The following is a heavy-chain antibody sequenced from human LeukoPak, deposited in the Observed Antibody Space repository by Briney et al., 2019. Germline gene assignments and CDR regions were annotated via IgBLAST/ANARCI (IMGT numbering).Heavy chain of an antibody. CDR1: GGSISSCY. V-gene: IGHV4-59*01. CDR2: IYYSGST. J-gene: IGHJ3*02. CDR3: ARAPLNYYDSSGYPPEAFDI. Sequence: PSETLSLTCTVSGGSISSCYWSWIRQPSGKGLEWIGYIYYSGSTNYNPSLKSRVTISVDTSKNQFSLKLSSVTAADTAVYYCARAPLNYYDSSGYPPEAFDIWGQGTMVTVSS. D-gene: IGHD3-22*01.